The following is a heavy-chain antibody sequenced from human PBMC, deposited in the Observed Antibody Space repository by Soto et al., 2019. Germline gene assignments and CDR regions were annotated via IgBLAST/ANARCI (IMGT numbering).Heavy chain of an antibody. CDR2: IYHVGST. CDR1: GGSISDSNW. Sequence: QVQLQESGPGLVQPSGTLSLTCAVSGGSISDSNWWSWVRQSPGKGLEWIGEIYHVGSTNYNPSLTSRVSMSVDKSKSQFSLTLSFVTAADTAIYYCVEANVRGVGLGPWGQGTLVTVSS. V-gene: IGHV4-4*02. D-gene: IGHD1-1*01. J-gene: IGHJ5*02. CDR3: VEANVRGVGLGP.